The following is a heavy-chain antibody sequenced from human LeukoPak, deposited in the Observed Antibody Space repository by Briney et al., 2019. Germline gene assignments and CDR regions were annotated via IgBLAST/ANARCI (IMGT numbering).Heavy chain of an antibody. CDR2: IYHSGST. V-gene: IGHV4-34*01. J-gene: IGHJ6*03. D-gene: IGHD4-17*01. CDR1: GGSFSGYY. Sequence: KASETLSLTCAVYGGSFSGYYWSWIRQPPGKGLEWIGSIYHSGSTYYNPSLKSRVTISVDTSKNQFSLKLSSVTAADTAVYYCARGGATVTSYYYYYMDVWGQGTLVTVSS. CDR3: ARGGATVTSYYYYYMDV.